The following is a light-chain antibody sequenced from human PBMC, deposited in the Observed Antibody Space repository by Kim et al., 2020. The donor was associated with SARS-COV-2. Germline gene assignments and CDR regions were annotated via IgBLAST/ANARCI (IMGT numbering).Light chain of an antibody. CDR1: SSDVGGYNY. CDR3: NSYTSSNTYV. Sequence: GQSITISCTGTSSDVGGYNYVSWYQQHPGKAPKLMIYDVNKRPSGVSNRFSGSKSGNTASLTISGLQAEDEADYYCNSYTSSNTYVFGTGTKVTVL. CDR2: DVN. V-gene: IGLV2-14*04. J-gene: IGLJ1*01.